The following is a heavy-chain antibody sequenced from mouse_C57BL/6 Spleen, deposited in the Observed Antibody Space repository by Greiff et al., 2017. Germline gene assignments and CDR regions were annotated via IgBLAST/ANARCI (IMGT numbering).Heavy chain of an antibody. D-gene: IGHD2-2*01. CDR1: GFTFSDYG. CDR3: ARPTTMVRPWFAY. CDR2: ISSGSSTI. Sequence: EVKLVESGGGLVKPGGSLKLSCAASGFTFSDYGMHWVRQAPEKGLEWVAYISSGSSTIYYADTVKGRFTISRDNAKNTLFLQMTSLRSEDTAMYYCARPTTMVRPWFAYWGQGTLVTVSA. J-gene: IGHJ3*01. V-gene: IGHV5-17*01.